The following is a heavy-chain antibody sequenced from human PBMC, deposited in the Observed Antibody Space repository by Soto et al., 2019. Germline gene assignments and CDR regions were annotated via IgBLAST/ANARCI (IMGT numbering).Heavy chain of an antibody. Sequence: SETLSLTCAVYGGSFSGYYWSWIRQPPGKGLEWIGEINHSGSTNYNPSLKSRVTISVDTSKNQFSLKLSSVTAADTAVYYCAREGPLTTVKNSYYYYYMDVWGKGTTVTVSS. J-gene: IGHJ6*03. V-gene: IGHV4-34*01. CDR3: AREGPLTTVKNSYYYYYMDV. CDR2: INHSGST. D-gene: IGHD4-17*01. CDR1: GGSFSGYY.